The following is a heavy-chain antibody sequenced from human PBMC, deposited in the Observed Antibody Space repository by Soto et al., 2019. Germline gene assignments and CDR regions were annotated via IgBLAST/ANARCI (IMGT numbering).Heavy chain of an antibody. CDR1: GFFIISGNY. V-gene: IGHV4-38-2*01. D-gene: IGHD2-15*01. CDR2: IFHGGNT. J-gene: IGHJ3*01. Sequence: SETLSLTCAVSGFFIISGNYWGWIRKPPGKGLEWIGSIFHGGNTYYNPSLKSRVTISVDMSKNQFSLKLNSVTAADTAVYYCARARWYDAFDVWGQGTVVTVSS. CDR3: ARARWYDAFDV.